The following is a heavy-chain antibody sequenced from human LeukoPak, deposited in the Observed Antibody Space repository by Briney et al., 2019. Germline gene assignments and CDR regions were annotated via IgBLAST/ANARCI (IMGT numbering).Heavy chain of an antibody. J-gene: IGHJ2*01. CDR3: ARRPTSLGYFDV. Sequence: PSETLSLTCTVSGGSISSSSYYWGWIRQPPGKGLEWIGSIYYSGSTYYNPSLKSRVTISVDTSKNQFSLKLSSVTAADTAVYYCARRPTSLGYFDVWGRGTLVTVSS. V-gene: IGHV4-39*01. CDR2: IYYSGST. CDR1: GGSISSSSYY.